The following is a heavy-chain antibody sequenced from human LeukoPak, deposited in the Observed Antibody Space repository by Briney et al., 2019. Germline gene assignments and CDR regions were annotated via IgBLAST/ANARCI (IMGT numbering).Heavy chain of an antibody. CDR1: GFTFSSYA. CDR2: ISGSGSST. J-gene: IGHJ4*02. V-gene: IGHV3-23*01. Sequence: QTGGSLRLSCAASGFTFSSYAMSWVRQAPGKGLEWVSPISGSGSSTYYADSVKGRFTISRDNSKNTLYLQMNSLKTEDTAVYYCTTGPTMVRGVIEDYWGQGTLVTVSS. CDR3: TTGPTMVRGVIEDY. D-gene: IGHD3-10*01.